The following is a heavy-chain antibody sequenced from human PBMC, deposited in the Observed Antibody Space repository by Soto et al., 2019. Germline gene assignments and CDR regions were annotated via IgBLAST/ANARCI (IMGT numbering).Heavy chain of an antibody. CDR1: GASMTSSIYY. D-gene: IGHD3-22*01. V-gene: IGHV4-39*01. CDR2: LNYGGTT. J-gene: IGHJ5*02. Sequence: SETLSLTCSVSGASMTSSIYYWAWIRQAAGKGLEWIGSLNYGGTTYHSPSLEGRVTMSVDTSKKEFSLNVISVTAADTAIYYCARQSYFDGAGYYLGWFDPWGQGTLVTVSS. CDR3: ARQSYFDGAGYYLGWFDP.